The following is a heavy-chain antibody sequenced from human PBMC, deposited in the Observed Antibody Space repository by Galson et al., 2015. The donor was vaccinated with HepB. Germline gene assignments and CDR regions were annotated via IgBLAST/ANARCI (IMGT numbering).Heavy chain of an antibody. CDR1: GFTFSEHY. CDR3: SSRPLGIPDWNFDL. Sequence: SLRLSCAASGFTFSEHYMSWIRRAPGKGLEWVLYISGSIYTYYSESVRGRFTISRDNAKNSLYVQMNSLRAEDTAVYYCSSRPLGIPDWNFDLWGRGTLITVSS. V-gene: IGHV3-11*03. J-gene: IGHJ2*01. CDR2: ISGSIYT. D-gene: IGHD7-27*01.